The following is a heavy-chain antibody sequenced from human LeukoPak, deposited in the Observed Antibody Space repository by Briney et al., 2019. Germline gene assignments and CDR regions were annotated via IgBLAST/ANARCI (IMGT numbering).Heavy chain of an antibody. D-gene: IGHD6-19*01. J-gene: IGHJ5*02. CDR1: GFTFDDYA. CDR3: AKATGYSSGWYDH. CDR2: ISWNSGSI. Sequence: GGSLRLSCAASGFTFDDYAMHWVRQAPGKGLEWVSGISWNSGSIGYADSVKGRFTISRDNARNSLYLQMNSLRAEDTALYYCAKATGYSSGWYDHWGQGTLVTVSS. V-gene: IGHV3-9*01.